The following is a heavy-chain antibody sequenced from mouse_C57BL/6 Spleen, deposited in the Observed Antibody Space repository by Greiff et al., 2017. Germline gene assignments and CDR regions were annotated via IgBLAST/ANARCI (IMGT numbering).Heavy chain of an antibody. CDR3: ARSGGSSPFAY. V-gene: IGHV1-54*01. CDR2: INPGSGGT. Sequence: QVQLKQSGAELVRPGTSVKVSCKASGYAFTNYLIEWVKQRPGQGLEWIGVINPGSGGTNYNEKFKGKATLTADKSSSTAYMQLSSLTSEDSAVYFCARSGGSSPFAYWGTGTLVTVSA. J-gene: IGHJ3*01. CDR1: GYAFTNYL. D-gene: IGHD1-1*01.